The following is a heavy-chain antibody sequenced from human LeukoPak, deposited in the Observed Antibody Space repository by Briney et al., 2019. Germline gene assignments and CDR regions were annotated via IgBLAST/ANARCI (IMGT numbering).Heavy chain of an antibody. D-gene: IGHD4-17*01. CDR1: GGSFSGYY. CDR2: TSHSGNT. Sequence: SETLSLTCAVYGGSFSGYYWSWVRQPPGKGLIWMGETSHSGNTNYDPSLKSRLTISVDTSKNQFSLKLTSVTAADTAVYSCARHELATVTLVGYYYYGMDVWGQGTTVTVSS. V-gene: IGHV4-34*01. CDR3: ARHELATVTLVGYYYYGMDV. J-gene: IGHJ6*02.